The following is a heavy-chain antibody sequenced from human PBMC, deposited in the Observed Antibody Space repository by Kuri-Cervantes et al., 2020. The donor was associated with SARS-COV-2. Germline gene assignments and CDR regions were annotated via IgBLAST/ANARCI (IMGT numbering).Heavy chain of an antibody. CDR1: GYTFTAHH. V-gene: IGHV1-46*01. CDR3: AIRVEKGVGDYYYYYYMDV. D-gene: IGHD3-10*01. J-gene: IGHJ6*03. CDR2: INPSGGST. Sequence: ASVKVSCKASGYTFTAHHIHWVRQAPGQGLEWMGIINPSGGSTSYAQKFQGRVTMTRDTSTSTVYMELSSLRSEDTAVYYCAIRVEKGVGDYYYYYYMDVWGKGTTVTVSS.